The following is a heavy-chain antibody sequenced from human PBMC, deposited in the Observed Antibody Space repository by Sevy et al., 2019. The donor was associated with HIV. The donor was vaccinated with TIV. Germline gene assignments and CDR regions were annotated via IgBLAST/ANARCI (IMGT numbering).Heavy chain of an antibody. CDR3: AREFDILTGYWPALDY. CDR2: ISSSSSYI. V-gene: IGHV3-21*01. Sequence: GGSLRLSCAASGFTFSSYSMNWVRQAPGKGLEWVSSISSSSSYIYYADSVKGRFTISRDNAKNSLCLQMNSLRAEDTAVYYCAREFDILTGYWPALDYWGQGTLVTVSS. D-gene: IGHD3-9*01. CDR1: GFTFSSYS. J-gene: IGHJ4*02.